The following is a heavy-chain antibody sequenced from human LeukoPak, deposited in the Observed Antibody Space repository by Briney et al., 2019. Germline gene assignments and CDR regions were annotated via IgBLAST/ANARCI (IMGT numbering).Heavy chain of an antibody. CDR1: GGSISSYY. D-gene: IGHD2-15*01. V-gene: IGHV4-59*01. J-gene: IGHJ4*02. CDR3: ARDQGGPGAGFDY. CDR2: IYYSGST. Sequence: SETLSLTCTVSGGSISSYYWSWIRQPPGKGLEWIGYIYYSGSTNHNPSLKSRVTISVDTSKNQFSLKLSSVTAADTAVYYCARDQGGPGAGFDYWGQGTLVTVSS.